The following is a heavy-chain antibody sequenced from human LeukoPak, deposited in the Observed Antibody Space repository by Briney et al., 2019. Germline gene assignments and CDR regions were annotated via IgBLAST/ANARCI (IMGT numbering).Heavy chain of an antibody. Sequence: GGSLRLSCAASGFTFSSYAMSWVRQAPGKGLEWVSGISGSGGSTYYADSVKGRFTISRDNSKNTLYLQMNSLRVEDTAVFYCAKVRDGRSTEGTYYYYMDVWGEGTTVTVSS. D-gene: IGHD1-26*01. CDR2: ISGSGGST. J-gene: IGHJ6*03. CDR3: AKVRDGRSTEGTYYYYMDV. V-gene: IGHV3-23*01. CDR1: GFTFSSYA.